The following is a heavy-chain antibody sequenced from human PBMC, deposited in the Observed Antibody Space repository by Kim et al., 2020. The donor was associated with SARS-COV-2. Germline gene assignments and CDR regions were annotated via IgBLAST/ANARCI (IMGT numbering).Heavy chain of an antibody. CDR2: IYYSGST. CDR3: ARGYCHGLSWFNP. J-gene: IGHJ5*02. Sequence: SETLSLTCTVSGRSISSSSYYCGWIRQPPGKGLEWIGSIYYSGSTYYNPSLKIRVTISVDTSKNQFFLKLSSVIAADPALYYCARGYCHGLSWFNPWGQG. D-gene: IGHD5-18*01. CDR1: GRSISSSSYY. V-gene: IGHV4-39*01.